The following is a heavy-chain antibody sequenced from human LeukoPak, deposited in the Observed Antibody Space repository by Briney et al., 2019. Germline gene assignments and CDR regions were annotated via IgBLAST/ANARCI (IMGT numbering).Heavy chain of an antibody. V-gene: IGHV4-59*01. CDR2: IYYSGST. J-gene: IGHJ4*02. CDR3: ARVRYSSRRSYYFDY. Sequence: SETLSLTCTVSGGSISSCYWSWIRQPPGKGLEWIGYIYYSGSTNYNPSLKSRVTISVDTSKNQFSLKLSSVTAADTAVYYCARVRYSSRRSYYFDYWGQGTLVTVSS. D-gene: IGHD6-13*01. CDR1: GGSISSCY.